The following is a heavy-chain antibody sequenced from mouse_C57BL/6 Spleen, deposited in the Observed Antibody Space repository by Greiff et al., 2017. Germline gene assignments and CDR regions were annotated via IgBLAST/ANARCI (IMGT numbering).Heavy chain of an antibody. CDR1: GYTFTSYW. D-gene: IGHD3-1*01. V-gene: IGHV1-59*01. CDR2: IDPSDSYT. Sequence: VQLQQPGAELVRPGTSVKLSCKASGYTFTSYWMHWVKQRPGQGLEWIGVIDPSDSYTNYTQKFKGKATLTVDTSSSTAYMQRSSLTSEDSAVYYGGRWGSSHRAMDYWGQGTSVTVSS. J-gene: IGHJ4*01. CDR3: GRWGSSHRAMDY.